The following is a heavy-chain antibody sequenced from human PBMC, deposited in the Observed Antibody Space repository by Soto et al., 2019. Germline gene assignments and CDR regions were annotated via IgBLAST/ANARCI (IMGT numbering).Heavy chain of an antibody. D-gene: IGHD6-19*01. Sequence: QVQLVQSGAEVRRPGSSVRVSCKASGGTFSSSTISWVRQAPGQGLEWVGGITPIFGKANYAQKFQGRVTMTRDTSTSTVYMELSSLRSEDTAVYYCAREAAVAGTSPWFDPWGQGTLVTVSS. CDR3: AREAAVAGTSPWFDP. V-gene: IGHV1-69*06. J-gene: IGHJ5*02. CDR2: ITPIFGKA. CDR1: GGTFSSST.